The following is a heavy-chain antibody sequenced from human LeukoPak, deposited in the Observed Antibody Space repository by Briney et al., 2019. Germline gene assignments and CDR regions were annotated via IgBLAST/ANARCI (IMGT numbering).Heavy chain of an antibody. CDR1: GFTFSGYW. Sequence: GGSLRLSCAASGFTFSGYWMSWVRQAPGKGLEWVANIKQDGSDGSEKYYVDSVKGRFTISRDNSKNTLYLQMNSLRAEDTAVYYCARVGYSSGWYYFDYWGQGTLVTVSS. D-gene: IGHD6-19*01. V-gene: IGHV3-7*01. CDR3: ARVGYSSGWYYFDY. CDR2: IKQDGSDGSEK. J-gene: IGHJ4*02.